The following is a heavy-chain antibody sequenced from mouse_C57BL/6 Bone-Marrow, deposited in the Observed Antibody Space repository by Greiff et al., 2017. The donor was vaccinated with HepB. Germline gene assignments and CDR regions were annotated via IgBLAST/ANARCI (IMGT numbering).Heavy chain of an antibody. J-gene: IGHJ2*01. CDR3: ARRGYYYGSSSDYFDY. D-gene: IGHD1-1*01. CDR1: GYTFTSYW. CDR2: IDPSDSYT. Sequence: VQLQQSGAELVKPGASVKLSCKASGYTFTSYWMQWVKQRPGQGLEWIGEIDPSDSYTNYNQKFKGKATLTVDTSSSTAYMQLSSLTSEDSAVYYCARRGYYYGSSSDYFDYWGQGTTLTVSS. V-gene: IGHV1-50*01.